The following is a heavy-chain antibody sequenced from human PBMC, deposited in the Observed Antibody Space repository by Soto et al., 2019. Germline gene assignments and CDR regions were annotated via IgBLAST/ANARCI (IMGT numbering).Heavy chain of an antibody. Sequence: GGSLRLSCAASGFTFSSYSMNWVRQAPGKGLEWVSYISSSSSTIYYADSVKGRFTISRDNAKNSLYLQMNSLRAEDTAVYYCARDLRTTVTPSWAFDIWGQGTMVTVSS. D-gene: IGHD4-17*01. V-gene: IGHV3-48*01. J-gene: IGHJ3*02. CDR1: GFTFSSYS. CDR3: ARDLRTTVTPSWAFDI. CDR2: ISSSSSTI.